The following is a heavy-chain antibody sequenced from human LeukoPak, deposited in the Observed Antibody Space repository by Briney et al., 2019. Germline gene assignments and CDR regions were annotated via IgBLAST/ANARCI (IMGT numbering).Heavy chain of an antibody. D-gene: IGHD5-12*01. CDR2: IYYSGSA. J-gene: IGHJ5*02. Sequence: SETLSLTCTVSNGSITSGDYYWSWIRQLPGKGLEWIGNIYYSGSAYYNPSLKSRFAMSVDTCKNQFSLKLTSVTAADTAVYYCARVGDSGYGKFDPWGQGTLVTVSS. CDR3: ARVGDSGYGKFDP. CDR1: NGSITSGDYY. V-gene: IGHV4-31*03.